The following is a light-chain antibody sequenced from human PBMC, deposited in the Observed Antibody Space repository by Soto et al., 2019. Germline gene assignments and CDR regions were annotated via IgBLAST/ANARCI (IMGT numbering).Light chain of an antibody. CDR2: LGS. V-gene: IGKV2-28*01. Sequence: DLVMTQSPLSLPVTPGEPASISCRSSQSLLHSNGYNYLDWYLQKPGQSPQLLIYLGSNRASGVPDRFSGSGSGTDFTLKISRVEAEDVGVYYCMQALQGVTFGQGTRLEIK. CDR1: QSLLHSNGYNY. J-gene: IGKJ5*01. CDR3: MQALQGVT.